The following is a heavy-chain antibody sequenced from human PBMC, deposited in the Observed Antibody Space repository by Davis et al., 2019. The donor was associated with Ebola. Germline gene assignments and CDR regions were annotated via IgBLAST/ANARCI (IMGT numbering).Heavy chain of an antibody. CDR3: ARDYYDSNGYLYYFDS. CDR1: GGSISTYY. V-gene: IGHV4-59*12. D-gene: IGHD3-22*01. J-gene: IGHJ4*02. Sequence: SETLSLTCTVSGGSISTYYWSWIRQSPEKGLEWIGYVFHTGTTNYNPSLKSRVTISVDMSKNQFSLRLTSVTAADTAMYYCARDYYDSNGYLYYFDSWGQGTLVTVSS. CDR2: VFHTGTT.